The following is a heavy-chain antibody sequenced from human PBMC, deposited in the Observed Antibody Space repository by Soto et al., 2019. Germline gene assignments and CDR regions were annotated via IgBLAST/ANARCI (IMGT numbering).Heavy chain of an antibody. CDR2: IIPIFGTA. J-gene: IGHJ3*02. Sequence: SVKVSCKASGGTFSSYAISWVRQAPGQGLEWMGGIIPIFGTANYAQKFQGRVTITADESTSTAYMELSSLRSEDTAVYYCARDNEAYDWWSGYYQKHDAFDIWGQGTRVTVSS. CDR3: ARDNEAYDWWSGYYQKHDAFDI. V-gene: IGHV1-69*13. D-gene: IGHD3-3*01. CDR1: GGTFSSYA.